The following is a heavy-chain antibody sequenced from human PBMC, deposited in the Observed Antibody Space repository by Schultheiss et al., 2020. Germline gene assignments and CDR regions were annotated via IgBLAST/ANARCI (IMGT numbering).Heavy chain of an antibody. CDR3: ARGSGLHEYYYYYYMDV. Sequence: SETLSLPCAVYGGSVSGYYWSWIRQPPGKGLEWIGYIYYSGSTNYNPSLKSRVTMSVDTSKNQFSLKLSSVTAADTAVYYCARGSGLHEYYYYYYMDVWGKGTTVTGSS. D-gene: IGHD6-19*01. J-gene: IGHJ6*03. V-gene: IGHV4-59*02. CDR1: GGSVSGYY. CDR2: IYYSGST.